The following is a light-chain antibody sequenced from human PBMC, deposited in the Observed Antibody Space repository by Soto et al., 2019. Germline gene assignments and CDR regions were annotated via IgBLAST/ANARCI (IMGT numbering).Light chain of an antibody. J-gene: IGKJ2*01. CDR1: RSVSSRY. CDR3: QQFGDSPRAFT. V-gene: IGKV3-20*01. Sequence: ESMLTQSPGTLSLSPGERATLSCRASRSVSSRYISWYQQKPGQAPRLLIYGASIRATGIPDRFSGSGSGTDCPLTISRLEAEDFAVYYCQQFGDSPRAFTFGQGTKLEI. CDR2: GAS.